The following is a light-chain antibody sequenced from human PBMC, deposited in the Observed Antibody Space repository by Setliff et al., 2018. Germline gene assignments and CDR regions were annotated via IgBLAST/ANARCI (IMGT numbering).Light chain of an antibody. V-gene: IGLV2-14*03. J-gene: IGLJ2*01. CDR3: LSYTSQTTHAL. CDR1: NSDVGGYNY. CDR2: EVS. Sequence: QSALTQPAAVSGSPGQSIAISCAGTNSDVGGYNYVSWYQQHPNKAPKLLIYEVSKRPSGVSDRFSGSKSGNTASLTISGLQAEGEADYYCLSYTSQTTHALFGGGT.